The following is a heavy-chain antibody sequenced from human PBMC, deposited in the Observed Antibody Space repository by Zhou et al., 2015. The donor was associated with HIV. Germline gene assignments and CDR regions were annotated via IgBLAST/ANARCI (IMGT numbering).Heavy chain of an antibody. CDR3: ARARGPTMVRGVRDYFDY. CDR2: IIPIFGTA. D-gene: IGHD3-10*01. J-gene: IGHJ4*02. Sequence: QVQLVQSGAEVKKPGSSVKVSCKASGGTFSSYAISWVRQAPGQGLEWMGGIIPIFGTANYAQKFQGRVTITADESTSTAYMELSSLRSEDTAVYYCARARGPTMVRGVRDYFDYWGQGTLVTVSS. CDR1: GGTFSSYA. V-gene: IGHV1-69*01.